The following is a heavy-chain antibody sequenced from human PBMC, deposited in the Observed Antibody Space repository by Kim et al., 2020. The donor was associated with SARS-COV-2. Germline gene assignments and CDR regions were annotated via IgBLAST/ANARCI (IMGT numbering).Heavy chain of an antibody. CDR2: ISGSGGST. CDR1: GFTFSSYA. J-gene: IGHJ4*02. Sequence: GGSLRLSCAASGFTFSSYAMSWVRQAPGKGLEWVSAISGSGGSTYYADSVKGRFTISRDNSRNTLYLQMNSLRAEDTAVYYCAKDVRRSLVGATPFDYWGQGTLVTVSS. CDR3: AKDVRRSLVGATPFDY. D-gene: IGHD1-26*01. V-gene: IGHV3-23*01.